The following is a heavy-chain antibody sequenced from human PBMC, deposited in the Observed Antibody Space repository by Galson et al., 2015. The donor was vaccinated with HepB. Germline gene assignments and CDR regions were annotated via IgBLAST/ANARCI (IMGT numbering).Heavy chain of an antibody. CDR2: TDPSDSYT. V-gene: IGHV5-10-1*01. CDR3: ARHPIPTPMAGTGWDDYYGVDV. D-gene: IGHD6-19*01. CDR1: GYSFTSYW. Sequence: QSRAAVKKLVASLRISCRASGYSFTSYWISWVGQTLGKGPEWMGRTDPSDSYTNYSPSFQGHVTISADKSISTAYLQLSSLKAPDTAMYYCARHPIPTPMAGTGWDDYYGVDVWGQGTTVTVSS. J-gene: IGHJ6*02.